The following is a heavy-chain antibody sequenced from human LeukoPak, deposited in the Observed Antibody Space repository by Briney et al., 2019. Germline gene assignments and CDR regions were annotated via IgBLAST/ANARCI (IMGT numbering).Heavy chain of an antibody. CDR1: GVSISSYD. Sequence: SETLSLTCTASGVSISSYDWSWFRQPAGKGLEWIGRIYTSGSTNYNPSLKSRVSMSVDTSKNQFSLKQSSVNAADAAVYYCARDRSSGWYKKNWFDPWGQGTLVTVSS. V-gene: IGHV4-4*07. D-gene: IGHD6-19*01. CDR2: IYTSGST. J-gene: IGHJ5*02. CDR3: ARDRSSGWYKKNWFDP.